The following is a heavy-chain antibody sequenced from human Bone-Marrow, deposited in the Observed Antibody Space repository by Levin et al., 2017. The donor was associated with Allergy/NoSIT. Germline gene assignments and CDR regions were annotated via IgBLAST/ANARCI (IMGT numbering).Heavy chain of an antibody. CDR1: GFSLTSSGMY. CDR3: ARHCNVGSCYRQAFDY. CDR2: IDWDDDK. J-gene: IGHJ4*01. Sequence: SQTLSLTCTVSGFSLTSSGMYVSWIRQPPGKALEWLALIDWDDDKYYSTSLKARLTISKDTSKNQVVLTMTNLDPVDTATYYCARHCNVGSCYRQAFDYWGQGTLVTVSS. D-gene: IGHD2-15*01. V-gene: IGHV2-70*01.